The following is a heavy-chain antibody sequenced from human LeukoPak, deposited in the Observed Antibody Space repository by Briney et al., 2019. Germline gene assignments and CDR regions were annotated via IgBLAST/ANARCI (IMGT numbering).Heavy chain of an antibody. J-gene: IGHJ6*03. CDR1: GASFSSYY. CDR2: IFYNGNT. CDR3: ARASEDYYYYYMDV. Sequence: PSETLSLTCTVSGASFSSYYWSWLRQPPGKGLEWIAYIFYNGNTKYNPSLKSRVTISVDTSKTQFSLKVTSVTAADTAVYYCARASEDYYYYYMDVWGKGTTVTISS. V-gene: IGHV4-59*01. D-gene: IGHD1-14*01.